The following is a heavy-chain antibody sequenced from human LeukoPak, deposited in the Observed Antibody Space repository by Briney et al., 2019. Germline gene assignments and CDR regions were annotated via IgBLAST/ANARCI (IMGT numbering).Heavy chain of an antibody. V-gene: IGHV4-4*07. J-gene: IGHJ4*02. CDR3: ARDNTYYYGSGSVFLDY. CDR2: IYTSGST. CDR1: GGSISSYY. D-gene: IGHD3-10*01. Sequence: PSETLSLTCTVSGGSISSYYWSWIRQPAGKGLEWIGRIYTSGSTNHNPSLKSRVTMSVDTSKNQFSLKLSSVTAADTAVYYCARDNTYYYGSGSVFLDYWGQGTLVTVSS.